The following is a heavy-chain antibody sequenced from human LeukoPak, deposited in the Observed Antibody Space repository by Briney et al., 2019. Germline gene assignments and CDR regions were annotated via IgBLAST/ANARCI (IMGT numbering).Heavy chain of an antibody. CDR3: ARDTRTYYYDSSGYYPAGY. D-gene: IGHD3-22*01. J-gene: IGHJ4*02. Sequence: ASVKVSCKASGYTFTSYGISWVRQAPGQGLEWMGWISAYNGNTNYEQKLQGRVTMTTDTSTSTAYMELRSLRSDDTAVYYCARDTRTYYYDSSGYYPAGYWGQGTLVTVSS. CDR1: GYTFTSYG. CDR2: ISAYNGNT. V-gene: IGHV1-18*01.